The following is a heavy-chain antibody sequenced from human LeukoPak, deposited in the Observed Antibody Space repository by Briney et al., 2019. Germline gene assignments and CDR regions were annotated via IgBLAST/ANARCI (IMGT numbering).Heavy chain of an antibody. CDR2: ISSSSSTI. V-gene: IGHV3-48*04. J-gene: IGHJ4*02. CDR3: ARDSDDSSY. Sequence: GGSLRLSCAASGFTFSSYSMNWVRQAPGRGLEWVSYISSSSSTIYYADSVKGRFTISRDNAKNSLYLQMNSLRAEDTAVYYCARDSDDSSYWGQGTLVTVSS. D-gene: IGHD3-22*01. CDR1: GFTFSSYS.